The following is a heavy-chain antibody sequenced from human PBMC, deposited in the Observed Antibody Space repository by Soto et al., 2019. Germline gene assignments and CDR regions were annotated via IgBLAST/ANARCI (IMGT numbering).Heavy chain of an antibody. CDR3: ARSTITYYYYGLDV. V-gene: IGHV3-33*01. Sequence: GGSLRLSCAASGFTFTSHGMHWVRQAPGKGLEWVAVIWYDGSDKDYADSVKGRFTISRDNSKNTLDLQMNSLRAEDTAVYYCARSTITYYYYGLDVWGQGTTVTVSS. CDR1: GFTFTSHG. CDR2: IWYDGSDK. J-gene: IGHJ6*02.